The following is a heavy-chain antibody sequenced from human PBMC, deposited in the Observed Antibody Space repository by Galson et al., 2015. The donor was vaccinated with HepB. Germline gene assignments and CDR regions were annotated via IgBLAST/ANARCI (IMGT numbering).Heavy chain of an antibody. CDR1: GYTFTNFG. CDR3: ARQAPAGSFLDC. Sequence: SLKLSCKASGYTFTNFGITWVRQAPGQGLEWMGWISTYNGYTYYAHKVKGRFTMTTDTSKTTASLQLRSLRSDDTAVYYCARQAPAGSFLDCWGQGTLVTVSS. CDR2: ISTYNGYT. D-gene: IGHD2-15*01. V-gene: IGHV1-18*01. J-gene: IGHJ4*02.